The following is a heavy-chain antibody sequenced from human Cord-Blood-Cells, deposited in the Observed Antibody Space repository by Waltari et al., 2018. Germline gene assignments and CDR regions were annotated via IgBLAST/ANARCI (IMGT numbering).Heavy chain of an antibody. D-gene: IGHD3-10*01. CDR1: GFAFSSYG. Sequence: QLQRVASGGGGVPPGRSRRRSWAASGFAFSSYGKHWPRRAPGKGLEWVAVIWYDGSNKYYADSVKGRFTISRDNSKNTLYLQMNSLRAEDTAVYYCASEYYGSGSLYYMDVWGKGTTVTVSS. CDR3: ASEYYGSGSLYYMDV. J-gene: IGHJ6*03. CDR2: IWYDGSNK. V-gene: IGHV3-33*08.